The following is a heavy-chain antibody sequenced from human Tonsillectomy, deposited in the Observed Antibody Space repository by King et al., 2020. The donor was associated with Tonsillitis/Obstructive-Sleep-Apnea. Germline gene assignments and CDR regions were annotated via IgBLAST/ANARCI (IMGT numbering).Heavy chain of an antibody. Sequence: VQLQQWGAGLLKPSETLSLTCAVYGGSFSAYYWSWIRQPPGKGLEWIGEINHSGSTKYNPSLKSRLIVSLDTSKNQFSLKLSSVTAADTAGYYCARGDLLTGYYASTDFDYWGQGTLVTVSS. CDR3: ARGDLLTGYYASTDFDY. CDR1: GGSFSAYY. J-gene: IGHJ4*02. CDR2: INHSGST. V-gene: IGHV4-34*01. D-gene: IGHD3-9*01.